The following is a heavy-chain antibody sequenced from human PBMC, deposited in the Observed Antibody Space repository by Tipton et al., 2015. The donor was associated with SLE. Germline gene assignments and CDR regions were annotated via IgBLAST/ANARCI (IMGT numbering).Heavy chain of an antibody. CDR1: GPSINNAYY. J-gene: IGHJ4*02. V-gene: IGHV4-38-2*01. CDR2: IYYSGST. CDR3: ARGDDSSGYYIDY. Sequence: TLSLTCAVSGPSINNAYYWGWIRQPPGKGLEWIGSIYYSGSTYYNPSLKSRVTISVDTSKNQFSLKLSSVTAADTAVYYCARGDDSSGYYIDYWGQGTLVTVSS. D-gene: IGHD3-22*01.